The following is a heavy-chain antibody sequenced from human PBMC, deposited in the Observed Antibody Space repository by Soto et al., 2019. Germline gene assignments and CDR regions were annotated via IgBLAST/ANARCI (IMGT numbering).Heavy chain of an antibody. CDR1: GGTFSSYA. CDR3: ARDQGYCSGGSCYKDWFDP. J-gene: IGHJ5*02. V-gene: IGHV1-69*06. D-gene: IGHD2-15*01. CDR2: IIPIFGTA. Sequence: RASVKVSCKASGGTFSSYAISWVRQAPGQGLEWMGGIIPIFGTANYAQKFQGRVTITADKSTSTAYMELSSLRSEDTAVYYCARDQGYCSGGSCYKDWFDPWGQGTLVTVSS.